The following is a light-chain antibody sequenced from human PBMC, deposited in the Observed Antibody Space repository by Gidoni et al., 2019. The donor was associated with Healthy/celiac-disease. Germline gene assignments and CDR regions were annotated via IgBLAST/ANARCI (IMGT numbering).Light chain of an antibody. Sequence: ELGMTQSPATLSVSPGERATLSCRASQSVSSNLAWYQQKPGQAPRLLIYGASTRATGIPARFSGSGSGTEFTLTISSLQSEDFAVYYCQQYNNWPPWTFGQGTKVELK. CDR2: GAS. V-gene: IGKV3-15*01. CDR1: QSVSSN. J-gene: IGKJ1*01. CDR3: QQYNNWPPWT.